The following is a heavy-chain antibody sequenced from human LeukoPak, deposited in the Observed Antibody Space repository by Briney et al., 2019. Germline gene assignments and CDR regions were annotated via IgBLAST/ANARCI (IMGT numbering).Heavy chain of an antibody. CDR1: GYTFTNYD. J-gene: IGHJ4*02. D-gene: IGHD5/OR15-5a*01. V-gene: IGHV1-8*01. Sequence: ASVKVSCKASGYTFTNYDINWVRQATGQGLEWMGYMNPNSGNSAYAQKFQGRVTITTDASISTASMELSGLRSEDTALYYCARECLDYWGQGTLVTVSS. CDR3: ARECLDY. CDR2: MNPNSGNS.